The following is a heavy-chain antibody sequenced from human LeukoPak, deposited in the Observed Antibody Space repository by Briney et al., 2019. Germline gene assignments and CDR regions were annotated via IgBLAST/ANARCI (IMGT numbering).Heavy chain of an antibody. J-gene: IGHJ1*01. CDR2: IYPGDSDT. D-gene: IGHD3-10*01. V-gene: IGHV5-51*01. Sequence: GESLKISCKGSGYSFTSYWIGWVRQMPGKGLEWMGIIYPGDSDTRYSPSFQGQVTISADKSISTAYLQWSSLKASDTAMYYCARLEGVRGVILKYFQHWGQGTLVTVSS. CDR1: GYSFTSYW. CDR3: ARLEGVRGVILKYFQH.